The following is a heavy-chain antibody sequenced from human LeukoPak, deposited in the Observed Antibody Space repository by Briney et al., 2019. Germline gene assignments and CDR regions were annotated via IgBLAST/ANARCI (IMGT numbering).Heavy chain of an antibody. J-gene: IGHJ4*02. V-gene: IGHV3-21*01. CDR3: ARGQGDSSGYCLDY. CDR1: GLTFSSYS. D-gene: IGHD3-22*01. CDR2: FSSNNNHK. Sequence: GGSLRLSCAASGLTFSSYSMNWVRHAPGKGLEWVSSFSSNNNHKYYADSVRGRFTISIDNAKNSLYLQMNSQRAEDTAVYYCARGQGDSSGYCLDYWGQGTLVTVSS.